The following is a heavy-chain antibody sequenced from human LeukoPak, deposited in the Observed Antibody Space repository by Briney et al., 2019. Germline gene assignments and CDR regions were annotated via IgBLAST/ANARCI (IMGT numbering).Heavy chain of an antibody. D-gene: IGHD1-26*01. CDR2: IYNSGST. J-gene: IGHJ6*03. Sequence: SETLSLTCTVSGGSMSSNSYFWGWIRQSPGKGLEWIGTIYNSGSTYYNPSLKSRVTISVDTSKNQFSLKLSSVTAADTAVYYCARDPYSGTYSVGLYYYYMDVWGKGTTVTVSS. CDR1: GGSMSSNSYF. CDR3: ARDPYSGTYSVGLYYYYMDV. V-gene: IGHV4-39*02.